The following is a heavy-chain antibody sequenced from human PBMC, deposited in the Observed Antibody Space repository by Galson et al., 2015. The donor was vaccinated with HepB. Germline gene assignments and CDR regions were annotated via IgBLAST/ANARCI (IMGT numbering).Heavy chain of an antibody. CDR1: EYTFTDSY. CDR2: INPNSAVT. Sequence: SVKVSCKASEYTFTDSYIHWVRQAPGQGLEWMGWINPNSAVTHFPQKFQGRVTMTRDTSVSTVYMDLNRLRSDDTAVYFCARLRVETKAFDMWGEGTMVTVSS. J-gene: IGHJ3*02. V-gene: IGHV1-2*02. CDR3: ARLRVETKAFDM. D-gene: IGHD3-3*01.